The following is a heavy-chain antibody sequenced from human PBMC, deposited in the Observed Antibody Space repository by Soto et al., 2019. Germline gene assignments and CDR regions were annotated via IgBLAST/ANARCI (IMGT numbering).Heavy chain of an antibody. CDR2: ISGSGGST. D-gene: IGHD2-15*01. V-gene: IGHV3-23*01. Sequence: GGSLRLSCAASGFTFSSYAMSWVRQAPGRGLEWVSGISGSGGSTYYADSVKGRFTISRDNSKNTLYLQMNSLRAEDTAVYYCAKETPGGWHKSYFDYWGQGTLVTVSS. J-gene: IGHJ4*02. CDR3: AKETPGGWHKSYFDY. CDR1: GFTFSSYA.